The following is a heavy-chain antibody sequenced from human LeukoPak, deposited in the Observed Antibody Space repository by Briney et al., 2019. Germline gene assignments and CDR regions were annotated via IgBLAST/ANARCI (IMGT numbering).Heavy chain of an antibody. D-gene: IGHD6-19*01. CDR2: IYYSGST. CDR1: GGSISSYY. J-gene: IGHJ4*02. V-gene: IGHV4-59*01. Sequence: PSETLSLTCTVSGGSISSYYWSWIQQPPGKGLEWIGYIYYSGSTNYNPSLKSRVTISVDTSKNQFSLKLSSVTAADTAVYYCAREGIAVAGSFDYWGQGTLVTVSS. CDR3: AREGIAVAGSFDY.